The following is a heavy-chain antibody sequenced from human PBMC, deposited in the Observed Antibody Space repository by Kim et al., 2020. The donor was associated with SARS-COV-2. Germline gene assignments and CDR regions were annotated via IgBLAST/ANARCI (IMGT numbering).Heavy chain of an antibody. CDR2: FDPEDGET. CDR1: GYTLTELS. Sequence: ASVKVSCKVSGYTLTELSMHWVRQAPGKGLEWMGGFDPEDGETIYAQKFQGRVTMTEDTSTDTAYMELSSLRSEDTAVYYCATDRIWFGETGYFDYWGQGTLVTVSS. CDR3: ATDRIWFGETGYFDY. V-gene: IGHV1-24*01. D-gene: IGHD3-10*01. J-gene: IGHJ4*02.